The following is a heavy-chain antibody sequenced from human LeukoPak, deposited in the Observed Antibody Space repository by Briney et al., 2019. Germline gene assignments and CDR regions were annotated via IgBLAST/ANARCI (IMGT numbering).Heavy chain of an antibody. CDR2: ISSSSSYI. J-gene: IGHJ4*02. CDR3: ANGGRAVAAILYYFDY. Sequence: GGSLRLSCAASRFTFSSYSMNWVRQAPGQGLEWVTSISSSSSYIYYAASVKGRFTISRDNAKNSLYLQLNSLRSEATALYYCANGGRAVAAILYYFDYWGQGTLVTVSS. D-gene: IGHD2-15*01. CDR1: RFTFSSYS. V-gene: IGHV3-21*04.